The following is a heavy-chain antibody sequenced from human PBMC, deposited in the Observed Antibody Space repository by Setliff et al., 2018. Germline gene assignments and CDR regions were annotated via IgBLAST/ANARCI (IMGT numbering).Heavy chain of an antibody. CDR3: ARVSQYSSGWYYYYYYGMDV. CDR2: IYYSGST. J-gene: IGHJ6*02. V-gene: IGHV4-39*07. D-gene: IGHD6-19*01. Sequence: PSETLSLTCTVSGGSISSSSYYWGWIRQPPGKGLEWIGSIYYSGSTYYNPSLKSRVTISVDTSKNQFSLKLSSVTAADTAVYYCARVSQYSSGWYYYYYYGMDVWVQGTTVTVSS. CDR1: GGSISSSSYY.